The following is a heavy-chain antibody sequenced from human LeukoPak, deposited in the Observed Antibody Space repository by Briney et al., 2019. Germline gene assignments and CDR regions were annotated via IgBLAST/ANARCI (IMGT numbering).Heavy chain of an antibody. J-gene: IGHJ5*02. CDR3: AKGAAAGLVDWFDP. CDR2: VSGSAGGT. Sequence: ETLSLTCTVSGGSISSSSYYWGWIRQPPGKGLEWVSTVSGSAGGTYYADSVKGRFTISRDNSKNTLYLLMNSLRAEDTAVYYCAKGAAAGLVDWFDPWGQGTLVAVSS. D-gene: IGHD6-13*01. CDR1: GGSISSSSYY. V-gene: IGHV3-23*01.